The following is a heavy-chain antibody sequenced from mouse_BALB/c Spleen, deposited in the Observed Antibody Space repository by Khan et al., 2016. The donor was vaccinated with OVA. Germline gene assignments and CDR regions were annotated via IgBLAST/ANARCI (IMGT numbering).Heavy chain of an antibody. Sequence: EVKLVESGGGLVQPGGSRKLSCAASGFTFNSYGMHWVRQAPEKGLEWVAYISGDSNTIYYADTVKGRFTISRDNPKNTLFLQMTSLMSEDTAMXYCATSYFYGYYFDYWGPGTTLTVS. D-gene: IGHD1-1*01. CDR2: ISGDSNTI. V-gene: IGHV5-17*02. CDR3: ATSYFYGYYFDY. J-gene: IGHJ2*01. CDR1: GFTFNSYG.